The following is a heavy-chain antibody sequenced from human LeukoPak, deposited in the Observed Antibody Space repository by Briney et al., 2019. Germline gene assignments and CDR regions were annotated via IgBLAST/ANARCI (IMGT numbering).Heavy chain of an antibody. V-gene: IGHV3-21*01. CDR3: ARDSGYDFRWGYYYYYGMDV. D-gene: IGHD5-12*01. CDR2: ISSSSSYI. CDR1: GFTFSSYS. J-gene: IGHJ6*02. Sequence: GGSLRLSCAASGFTFSSYSMNWVRQAPGKGLEWVSSISSSSSYIYYADSVKGRFTISRDNAKNSLYLQMNSLRAEDTAVYYCARDSGYDFRWGYYYYYGMDVWGQGTTVTVSS.